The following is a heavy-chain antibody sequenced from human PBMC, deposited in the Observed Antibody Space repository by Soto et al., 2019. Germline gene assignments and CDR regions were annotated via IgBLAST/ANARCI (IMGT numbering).Heavy chain of an antibody. CDR3: ASCYAVGIAARPGYFDY. CDR1: GDSVSGNSAA. D-gene: IGHD6-6*01. J-gene: IGHJ4*02. Sequence: SQTLSLTCAISGDSVSGNSAAWNWIRQSPSRGLEWLGRTYYRSKWYNEYAESVESRITINPDTSKNRFSLQLGSVTAEDTAVYYCASCYAVGIAARPGYFDYWGQGTQVTVSS. V-gene: IGHV6-1*01. CDR2: TYYRSKWYN.